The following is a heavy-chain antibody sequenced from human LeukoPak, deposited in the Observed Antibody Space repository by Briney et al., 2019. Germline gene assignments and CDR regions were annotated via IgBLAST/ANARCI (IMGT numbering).Heavy chain of an antibody. CDR2: IYSGGST. CDR1: GLTVSSNY. J-gene: IGHJ3*02. CDR3: ARLMITFGGVIAPVDAFDI. Sequence: GGSLRLSCAASGLTVSSNYMSWVRQAPGKGLEWVSVIYSGGSTYYADSVKGRFTISRDNSKNTLYLQMNSLRAEDTAVYYCARLMITFGGVIAPVDAFDIWGQGTMVTVSS. D-gene: IGHD3-16*02. V-gene: IGHV3-53*01.